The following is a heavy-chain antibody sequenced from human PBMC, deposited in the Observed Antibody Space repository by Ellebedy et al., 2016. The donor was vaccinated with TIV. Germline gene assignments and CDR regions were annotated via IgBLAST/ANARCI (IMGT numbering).Heavy chain of an antibody. CDR2: INPSGGST. CDR1: GYTFTSYY. J-gene: IGHJ4*02. Sequence: ASVKVSCXASGYTFTSYYMHWVRQAPGQGLEWMGIINPSGGSTSYAQKFQGRVTMTRDTSISTAYMELSRLRSDDTAVYYCARDLIYSGSYYPFDYWGQGTLVTVSS. CDR3: ARDLIYSGSYYPFDY. D-gene: IGHD1-26*01. V-gene: IGHV1-46*01.